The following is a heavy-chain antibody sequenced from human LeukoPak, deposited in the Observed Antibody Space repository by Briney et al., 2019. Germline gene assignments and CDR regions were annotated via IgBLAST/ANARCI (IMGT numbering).Heavy chain of an antibody. D-gene: IGHD2-2*01. Sequence: APVKASRKGPVGTLCTYVISWVRQAPGQGVEWRGGIIPIFGTANYAQKFQGRVTITTDESTSTAYMELSSLRSEDTAVYYCAKGRKGVVVPAATDAFDIWGQGTMVTVSS. V-gene: IGHV1-69*05. CDR1: VGTLCTYV. J-gene: IGHJ3*02. CDR2: IIPIFGTA. CDR3: AKGRKGVVVPAATDAFDI.